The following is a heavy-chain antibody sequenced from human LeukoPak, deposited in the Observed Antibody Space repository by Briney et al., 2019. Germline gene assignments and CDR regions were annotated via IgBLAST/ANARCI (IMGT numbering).Heavy chain of an antibody. CDR1: GFTFSRYW. CDR3: ARVLSGSWDWFDP. CDR2: INPDGSTT. Sequence: GESLRLSCAASGFTFSRYWIHWVRQAPGKGLEWVSRINPDGSTTTYADSVKGRFTISRDNAKNTVYLQMNSLRAEDTAVYYCARVLSGSWDWFDPWGQGTLVTVSS. V-gene: IGHV3-74*01. D-gene: IGHD3-22*01. J-gene: IGHJ5*02.